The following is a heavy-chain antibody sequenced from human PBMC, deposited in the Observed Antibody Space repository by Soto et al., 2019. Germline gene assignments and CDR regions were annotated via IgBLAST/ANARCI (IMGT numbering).Heavy chain of an antibody. Sequence: GGSLRLSCAASGCPFSSYGMHWVRQATGKGLEWVAVIWYDGSNKYYADSVKGRFTISRDNSKNTLYLQMNSLRAEDTAVYYCARDGQLVRSTRLYYYYYRDVWGKGTTVTVSS. D-gene: IGHD6-6*01. CDR3: ARDGQLVRSTRLYYYYYRDV. CDR2: IWYDGSNK. CDR1: GCPFSSYG. J-gene: IGHJ6*03. V-gene: IGHV3-33*01.